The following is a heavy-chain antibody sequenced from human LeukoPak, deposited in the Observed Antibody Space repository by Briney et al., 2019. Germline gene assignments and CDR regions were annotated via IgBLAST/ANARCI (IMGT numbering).Heavy chain of an antibody. D-gene: IGHD6-13*01. Sequence: GRSLRLSCAASGFTFITYGMHWVRQGPGKGLERVALIWYDGSNKYYVDSVKGRFTISIDNSKNTLYLQMNSLRAEDTAVYYCVKDRGSSWVLASFEYWGEGALVTVSS. CDR1: GFTFITYG. J-gene: IGHJ4*02. V-gene: IGHV3-33*06. CDR3: VKDRGSSWVLASFEY. CDR2: IWYDGSNK.